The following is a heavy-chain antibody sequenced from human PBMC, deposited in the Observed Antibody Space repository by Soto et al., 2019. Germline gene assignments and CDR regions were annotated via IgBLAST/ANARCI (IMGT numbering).Heavy chain of an antibody. D-gene: IGHD2-2*01. CDR1: GYTFDSYY. V-gene: IGHV1-46*02. J-gene: IGHJ4*02. Sequence: GASLKVSCKASGYTFDSYYLHWVRQAPGQGLEWMGIINPSGGDTSYAQKFQGRVTMTTDTSTSTVYMELSSLRYEDTAVYYCARGYCISTSCYVVHYFDYWGQGTMVTVSS. CDR3: ARGYCISTSCYVVHYFDY. CDR2: INPSGGDT.